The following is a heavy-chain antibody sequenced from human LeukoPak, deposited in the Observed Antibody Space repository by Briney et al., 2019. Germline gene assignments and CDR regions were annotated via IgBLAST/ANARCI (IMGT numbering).Heavy chain of an antibody. V-gene: IGHV3-7*01. CDR1: GFTFSSYW. Sequence: GGSLRLSCAASGFTFSSYWMSWVRQAPRKGLEWVANIKQDGSEKYYVDSVKGRFTISRDNAKNSLYLQMNSLRAEDTAVYYCARVRRYFDWSDAFDIWGQGTMVTVSS. D-gene: IGHD3-9*01. CDR2: IKQDGSEK. CDR3: ARVRRYFDWSDAFDI. J-gene: IGHJ3*02.